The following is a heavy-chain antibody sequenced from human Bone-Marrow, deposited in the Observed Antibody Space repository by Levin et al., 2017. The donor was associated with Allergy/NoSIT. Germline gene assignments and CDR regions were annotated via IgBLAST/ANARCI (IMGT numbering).Heavy chain of an antibody. CDR2: IYYSGST. V-gene: IGHV4-59*01. J-gene: IGHJ6*02. D-gene: IGHD3-22*01. CDR1: GGSISSYY. CDR3: AREGSQDDYYDSSGYYYYGMDV. Sequence: SETLSLTCTVSGGSISSYYWSWIRQPPGKGLEWIGYIYYSGSTNYNPSLKSRVTISVDTSKNQFSLKLSSVTAADTAVYYCAREGSQDDYYDSSGYYYYGMDVWGQGTTVTVSS.